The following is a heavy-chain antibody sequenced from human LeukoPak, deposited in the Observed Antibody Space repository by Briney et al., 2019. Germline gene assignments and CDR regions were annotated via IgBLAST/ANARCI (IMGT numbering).Heavy chain of an antibody. J-gene: IGHJ4*02. CDR3: AKAIHSSSSGVVDY. CDR2: IRYDGSNK. D-gene: IGHD6-6*01. V-gene: IGHV3-30*02. Sequence: PGGSLRLSCAASGFIFSNNAMHWVRQAPGKGLEWVTFIRYDGSNKYYAESVKGRFTISRDNSKNTLYLQMNSLRAEDTAVYYCAKAIHSSSSGVVDYWGQGTLVTVSS. CDR1: GFIFSNNA.